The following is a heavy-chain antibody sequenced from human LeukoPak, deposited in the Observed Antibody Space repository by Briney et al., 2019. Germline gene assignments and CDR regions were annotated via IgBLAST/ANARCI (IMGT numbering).Heavy chain of an antibody. CDR1: GFTFSSYS. D-gene: IGHD1-1*01. CDR2: ISSSSSYI. Sequence: GGSLRLSCAASGFTFSSYSMNWVRQAPGKGLEWVSSISSSSSYIYYADSVKGRFTISRDNAKNSLYLQMNSLRAEDTAVYYCARGAGQLERPYCYFDLWGRGTLVTVSS. CDR3: ARGAGQLERPYCYFDL. J-gene: IGHJ2*01. V-gene: IGHV3-21*01.